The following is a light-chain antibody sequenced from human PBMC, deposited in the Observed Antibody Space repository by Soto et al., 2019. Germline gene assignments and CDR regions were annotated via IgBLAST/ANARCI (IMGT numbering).Light chain of an antibody. J-gene: IGKJ2*02. CDR2: DAS. Sequence: DIQMTQSPSTLSASVGDRVTITCRASQSISSWLAWYQQKPGKAPKLLIYDASSLESGVPSRFSGSGSRTEFTLTICSLQPDDFANYYCQQYKSYSPCTFGQGTKLEIK. CDR1: QSISSW. CDR3: QQYKSYSPCT. V-gene: IGKV1-5*01.